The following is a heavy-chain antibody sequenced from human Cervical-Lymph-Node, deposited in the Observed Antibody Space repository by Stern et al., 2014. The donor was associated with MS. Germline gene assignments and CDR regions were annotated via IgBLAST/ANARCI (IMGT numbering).Heavy chain of an antibody. CDR2: IIPIFGRP. CDR1: GDTFSNYA. Sequence: QVQLVQSGAEVKKPGSSVKVSCKASGDTFSNYAISWVRQAPGQGLEWMAGIIPIFGRPNYAQKFQDRVTITADESTSTAYMELSSLRSEDTAVYYCARGWSYDILTGYSYWGQGTLVTVSS. D-gene: IGHD3-9*01. J-gene: IGHJ4*02. CDR3: ARGWSYDILTGYSY. V-gene: IGHV1-69*01.